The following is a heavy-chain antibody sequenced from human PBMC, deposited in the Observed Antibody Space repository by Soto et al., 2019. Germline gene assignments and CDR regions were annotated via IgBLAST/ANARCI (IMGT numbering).Heavy chain of an antibody. CDR3: ARQIYDSDTGPNFQYYFDS. D-gene: IGHD3-22*01. CDR1: GYSFAGYW. Sequence: GESLKISCKGSGYSFAGYWITWVRQKPGKGLEWMGRIDPSDSQTYYSPSFRGHVTISVTKSITTVFLQWRSLRASDTAMYYCARQIYDSDTGPNFQYYFDSWGQGTPVTVSS. J-gene: IGHJ4*02. CDR2: IDPSDSQT. V-gene: IGHV5-10-1*01.